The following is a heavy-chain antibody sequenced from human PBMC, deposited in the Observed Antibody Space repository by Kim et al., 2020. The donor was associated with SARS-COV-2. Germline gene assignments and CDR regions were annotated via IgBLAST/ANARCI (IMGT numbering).Heavy chain of an antibody. V-gene: IGHV3-30*04. CDR2: ISYDGSNK. CDR3: ARLSLEAFDY. J-gene: IGHJ4*02. Sequence: GGSLRLSCAASGFTFSSYAMHWVRQAPGKGLEWVAVISYDGSNKYYADSVKGRFTISRDNSKNTLYLQMNSLRAEDTAVYYCARLSLEAFDYWGQGTLVTVSS. CDR1: GFTFSSYA.